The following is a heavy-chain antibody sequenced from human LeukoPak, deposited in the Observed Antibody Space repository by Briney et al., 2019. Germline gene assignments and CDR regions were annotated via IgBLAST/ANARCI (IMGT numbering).Heavy chain of an antibody. V-gene: IGHV4-59*01. D-gene: IGHD3-22*01. CDR1: GGSISSYY. Sequence: SETLSLTCTVSGGSISSYYWSWIRQPPGKGLEWIGDIYYSGSTNYNPSLKSRVTISVDTSKNQFSLKLSSVTAADTAVYYCARSSYDSSGYYYEEGYFDYWGQGTLVTVSS. CDR2: IYYSGST. CDR3: ARSSYDSSGYYYEEGYFDY. J-gene: IGHJ4*02.